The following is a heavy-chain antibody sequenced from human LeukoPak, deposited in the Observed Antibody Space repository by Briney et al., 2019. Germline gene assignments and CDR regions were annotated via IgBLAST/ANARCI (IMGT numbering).Heavy chain of an antibody. CDR3: AKASVDTAMVYY. CDR1: GGSISSGDYC. CDR2: IYYSGST. Sequence: PSQTLSLTCTVSGGSISSGDYCWSWIRQPPGKGLEWIGYIYYSGSTYYNPSLKSRVTISVDTSKNQFSLKLSSVTAADTAVYYCAKASVDTAMVYYWGQGTLVTVSS. D-gene: IGHD5-18*01. V-gene: IGHV4-30-4*01. J-gene: IGHJ4*02.